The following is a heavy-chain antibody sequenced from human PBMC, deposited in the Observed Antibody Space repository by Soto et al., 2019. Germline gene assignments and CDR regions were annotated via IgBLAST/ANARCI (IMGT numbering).Heavy chain of an antibody. Sequence: GGSRRLSCXASGFTFSRYWMNWVRQAPGKGLEWVANIKQDGTEKNYVDSVKGRFTISRDNAKNSLYLQMDSLRAEDTAVYFCARGDTPMITGMDSFDIWGQGTLVTVSS. CDR3: ARGDTPMITGMDSFDI. CDR1: GFTFSRYW. V-gene: IGHV3-7*01. J-gene: IGHJ3*02. CDR2: IKQDGTEK. D-gene: IGHD5-18*01.